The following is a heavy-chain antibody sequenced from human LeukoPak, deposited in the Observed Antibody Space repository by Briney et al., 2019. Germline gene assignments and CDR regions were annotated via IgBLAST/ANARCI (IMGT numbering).Heavy chain of an antibody. D-gene: IGHD3-22*01. CDR3: AKARYDSSGYIYPWYFDY. V-gene: IGHV3-30*02. J-gene: IGHJ4*02. Sequence: QSGGSLRLSCAASGFTFDDYAMHWVRQAPGKGLEWVAFIRYDGSNKYYADSVKGRFTISRDNSKNTLYLQMNSLRAEDTAVYYCAKARYDSSGYIYPWYFDYWGQGTLVTVSS. CDR1: GFTFDDYA. CDR2: IRYDGSNK.